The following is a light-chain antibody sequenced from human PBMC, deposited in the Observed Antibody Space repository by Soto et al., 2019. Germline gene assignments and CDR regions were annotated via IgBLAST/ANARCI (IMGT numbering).Light chain of an antibody. CDR2: SNN. CDR1: SSNIGSNT. Sequence: QSVLTQPPSASGTPGQRVTISCSGSSSNIGSNTVNWYQQLPGTAPKLLIYSNNQRPSGVPDRFSGSKSGPSASLAISGLQSEDEAEYYCAAWDDSLNGWVFGGGTKLTVL. J-gene: IGLJ3*02. CDR3: AAWDDSLNGWV. V-gene: IGLV1-44*01.